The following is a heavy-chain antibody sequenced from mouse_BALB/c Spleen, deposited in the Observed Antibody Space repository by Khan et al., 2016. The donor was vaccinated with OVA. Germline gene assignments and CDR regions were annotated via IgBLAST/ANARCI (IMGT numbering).Heavy chain of an antibody. Sequence: EVQLQQPGPELVKPGASVKIPCKASGYPFTDYNMAWVKQSHGRGLEWIGDIFPNDGGTVYNQKFKGKATLTVDKSSSTAFMELRSLTSEDTAVYYGARYGNGGFAYWGQGTLVTVSA. CDR3: ARYGNGGFAY. D-gene: IGHD2-10*02. CDR2: IFPNDGGT. V-gene: IGHV1-18*01. CDR1: GYPFTDYN. J-gene: IGHJ3*01.